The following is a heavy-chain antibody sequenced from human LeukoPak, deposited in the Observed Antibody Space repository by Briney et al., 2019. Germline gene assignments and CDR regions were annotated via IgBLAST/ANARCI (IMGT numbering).Heavy chain of an antibody. Sequence: PGGSLRLSCAASGFTVSSNYMTWVRQSPGKGLEWVSTISGSGGDTYYADSVKGRFTMSRDNSKNTLDLQMSSLRAEDTAIYYCAKDNSGNFLSPFDYWGQGTLVAVSS. CDR2: ISGSGGDT. CDR3: AKDNSGNFLSPFDY. CDR1: GFTVSSNY. D-gene: IGHD1-26*01. J-gene: IGHJ4*02. V-gene: IGHV3-23*01.